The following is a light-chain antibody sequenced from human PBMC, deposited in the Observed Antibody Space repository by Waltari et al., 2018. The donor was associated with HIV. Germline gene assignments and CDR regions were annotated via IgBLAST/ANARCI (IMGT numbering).Light chain of an antibody. V-gene: IGKV4-1*01. CDR2: WAS. Sequence: DIVMTQSPDYLAVSLGERATLNCKSSQSLLYSSNNKNYLAWYQQKPGQPPKLLFYWASTRESGVPNRFSGSGSGTDFTLTITSLQAEDVAVYYCHQYYTTPWAFGQGTKVEIK. J-gene: IGKJ1*01. CDR3: HQYYTTPWA. CDR1: QSLLYSSNNKNY.